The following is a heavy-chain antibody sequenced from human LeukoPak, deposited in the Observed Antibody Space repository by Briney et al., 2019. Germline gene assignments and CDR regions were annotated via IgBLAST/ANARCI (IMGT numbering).Heavy chain of an antibody. CDR3: AKDTASSWWYFDL. CDR1: GFTFSSYG. Sequence: GGTLRLSCAASGFTFSSYGMNWVRQAPGKGLEWVSTIRGSGDSTYYADSVKGRFTISRDNSKNTLYLQMNSLGAEDTAVYYCAKDTASSWWYFDLWGRGTLVTVSS. V-gene: IGHV3-23*01. CDR2: IRGSGDST. J-gene: IGHJ2*01. D-gene: IGHD5-18*01.